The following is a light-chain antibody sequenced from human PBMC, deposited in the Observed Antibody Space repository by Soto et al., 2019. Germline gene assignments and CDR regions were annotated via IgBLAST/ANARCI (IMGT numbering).Light chain of an antibody. Sequence: IVLTQSPGTLSLSPGDRSTLSFSSSQSVTSSYLAWYQQKPGQAPRLLIYDASTRATGIPARFSGSGSGTEFTLTISSLLSEDFAVYSCQQYNNWPLTFGGGTKVDIK. CDR1: QSVTSSY. V-gene: IGKV3D-15*01. J-gene: IGKJ4*01. CDR3: QQYNNWPLT. CDR2: DAS.